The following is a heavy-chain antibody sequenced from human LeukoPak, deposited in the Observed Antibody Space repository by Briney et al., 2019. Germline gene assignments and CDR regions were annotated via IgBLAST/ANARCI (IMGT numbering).Heavy chain of an antibody. Sequence: ASVKVSCKASGYTFTGYYMHWVRQATGQGLEWMGWMNPNSGNTGYAQKLQGRVTMTRNTSISTAYMELSSLRSEDTAVYYCARSDIVATSDYWGQGTLVTVSS. CDR1: GYTFTGYY. D-gene: IGHD5-12*01. CDR3: ARSDIVATSDY. J-gene: IGHJ4*02. CDR2: MNPNSGNT. V-gene: IGHV1-8*02.